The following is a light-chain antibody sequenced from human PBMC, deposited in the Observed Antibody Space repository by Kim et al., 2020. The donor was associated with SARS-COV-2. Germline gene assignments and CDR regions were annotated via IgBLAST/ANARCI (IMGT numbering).Light chain of an antibody. J-gene: IGKJ1*01. V-gene: IGKV3-20*01. CDR1: HCVSATS. CDR2: GAS. Sequence: PGETATLSCRAIHCVSATSLAWYPQTPGQAPRLLIYGASSRATGIPDRFSGSGSGTDFTLTINRLEPEDFAVYYCQQYDSSSRWTFGQGTKVDIK. CDR3: QQYDSSSRWT.